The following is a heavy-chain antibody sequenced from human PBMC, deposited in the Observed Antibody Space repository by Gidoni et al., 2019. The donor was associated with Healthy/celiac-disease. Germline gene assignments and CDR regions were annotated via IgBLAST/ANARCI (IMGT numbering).Heavy chain of an antibody. V-gene: IGHV4-38-2*01. CDR1: GYSISSGYY. Sequence: QVQLQESGPGLVKPSETLSLTCAVSGYSISSGYYWGWIRQPPGKGLEWIGSIYHSGSTYYNPSLKSRVTISVDTSKNQFSLKLSSVTAADTAVYYCARGKMTTVTYWFDPWGQGTLVTVSS. CDR3: ARGKMTTVTYWFDP. D-gene: IGHD4-4*01. J-gene: IGHJ5*02. CDR2: IYHSGST.